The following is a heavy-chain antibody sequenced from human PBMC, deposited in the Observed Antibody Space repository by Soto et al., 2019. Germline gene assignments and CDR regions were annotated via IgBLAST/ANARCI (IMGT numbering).Heavy chain of an antibody. J-gene: IGHJ4*02. CDR2: VYHSGNT. Sequence: QLQLQESGSGLVKPSQTLSLTCTVSGGSISSGDYSWSWIRQPPGKGLEWIGYVYHSGNTYYNPSLKNRVTTSVDRSKNQFSLKLSSVTAADTAVYHCARGPDGGSSYVPFDRWGPGTLVTVSS. D-gene: IGHD1-26*01. CDR3: ARGPDGGSSYVPFDR. V-gene: IGHV4-30-2*01. CDR1: GGSISSGDYS.